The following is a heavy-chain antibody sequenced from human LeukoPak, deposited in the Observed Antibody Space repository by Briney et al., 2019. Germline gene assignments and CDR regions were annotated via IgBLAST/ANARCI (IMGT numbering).Heavy chain of an antibody. J-gene: IGHJ4*02. CDR2: INPSGDST. CDR3: ARDVGATEGAVVY. CDR1: GYTFSSYY. Sequence: ASVKVSCKASGYTFSSYYMHWVRQAPGQGLEWMGIINPSGDSTSYAQKFQGRVTMTRDTSTSTVYMDLSSLRSEDTAVYYCARDVGATEGAVVYWGQGTLVTVSS. D-gene: IGHD1-26*01. V-gene: IGHV1-46*01.